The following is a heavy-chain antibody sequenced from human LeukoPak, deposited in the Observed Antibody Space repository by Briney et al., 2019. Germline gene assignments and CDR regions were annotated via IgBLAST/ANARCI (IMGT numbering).Heavy chain of an antibody. D-gene: IGHD3-22*01. CDR3: ARDQRFSGYYPKGLGWFDL. V-gene: IGHV4-59*01. Sequence: SETLSLTCTVSGGSISTYYWSWIRQPPGKGLEWIGYIYYSGSTNYSPSLKSRVTISVDTSRDQFSLKLNSVTAADTAVYYCARDQRFSGYYPKGLGWFDLWGQGTLVTVSS. CDR1: GGSISTYY. J-gene: IGHJ5*02. CDR2: IYYSGST.